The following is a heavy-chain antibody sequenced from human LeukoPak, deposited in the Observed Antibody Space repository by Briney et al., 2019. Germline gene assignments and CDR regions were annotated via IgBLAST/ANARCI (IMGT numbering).Heavy chain of an antibody. D-gene: IGHD3-22*01. CDR3: ARHNYYDRSGYSFIDY. V-gene: IGHV4-59*08. Sequence: PSETLSLTCTVSGGSISTYYWSWLRQPPGKGLEWIGYIYYTGSTNYNPSLKGRVTISVDTSKNQFSLQLSSVTAADTAVYYCARHNYYDRSGYSFIDYWGQGTLVTVSS. CDR2: IYYTGST. J-gene: IGHJ4*02. CDR1: GGSISTYY.